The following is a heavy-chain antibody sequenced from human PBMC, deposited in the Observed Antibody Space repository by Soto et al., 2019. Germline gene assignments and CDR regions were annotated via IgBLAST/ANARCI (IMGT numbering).Heavy chain of an antibody. Sequence: QVQLVQSGAEVKKPGSSVKVSCKASGGTFSSYAISWVRQAPGQGLEWMGGIIPIFGTANYAQKFQGRVTITADESTSTAYMELSSLRSEDTAVYYCAREGVGYCSGGSCENWFDPWCQGTLVTVSA. CDR1: GGTFSSYA. J-gene: IGHJ5*02. CDR3: AREGVGYCSGGSCENWFDP. D-gene: IGHD2-15*01. CDR2: IIPIFGTA. V-gene: IGHV1-69*01.